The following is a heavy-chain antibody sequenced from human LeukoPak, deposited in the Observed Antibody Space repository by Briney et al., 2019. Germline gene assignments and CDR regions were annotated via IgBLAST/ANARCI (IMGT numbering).Heavy chain of an antibody. CDR2: ISSSSSYI. CDR1: GFTFSSYS. Sequence: GGSLRLSCAASGFTFSSYSMNWVRQAPGKGLEWVSSISSSSSYIYYADSVKGRFTISRDNAKNSLYLQMNSLRAEDTAVYYCARGASTMIERNDAFDIWGQGTIVTVSS. V-gene: IGHV3-21*01. D-gene: IGHD3-22*01. J-gene: IGHJ3*02. CDR3: ARGASTMIERNDAFDI.